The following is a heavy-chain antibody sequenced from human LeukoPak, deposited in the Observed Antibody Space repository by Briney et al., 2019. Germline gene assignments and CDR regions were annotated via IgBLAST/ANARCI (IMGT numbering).Heavy chain of an antibody. D-gene: IGHD1-20*01. J-gene: IGHJ4*02. CDR1: GFTFSTFA. V-gene: IGHV3-30*18. CDR3: AKDRNWNYFDY. Sequence: PGMSLRLSCAGSGFTFSTFAMHWVRQAPGKGLEWVAIVSYDGTKKYFADSVRGRFTISRDNAKNTLYLQMNSLRAEDTAVYYCAKDRNWNYFDYWGQGNLVTVSS. CDR2: VSYDGTKK.